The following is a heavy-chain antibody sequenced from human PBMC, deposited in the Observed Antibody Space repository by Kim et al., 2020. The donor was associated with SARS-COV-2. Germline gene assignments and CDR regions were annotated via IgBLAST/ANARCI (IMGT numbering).Heavy chain of an antibody. Sequence: VKGRFTISRDNSKNTLYLQMNSLRAEDTAVYDCARVRREDYGGNPGFFDYWGQGTLVTVSS. J-gene: IGHJ4*02. CDR3: ARVRREDYGGNPGFFDY. V-gene: IGHV3-30*07. D-gene: IGHD4-17*01.